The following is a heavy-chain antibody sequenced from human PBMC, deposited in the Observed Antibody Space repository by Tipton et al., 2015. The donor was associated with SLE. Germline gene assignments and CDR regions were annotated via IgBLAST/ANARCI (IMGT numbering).Heavy chain of an antibody. Sequence: TLSLTCSVSGVSITNSYWSWIRQSPGKGLEWIGYVDYSGTTNNNPSLKSRVTISLDTSKNQFSLKLKSVTAADTAVYYCARGVYAMDVWGQGTTVTVSS. J-gene: IGHJ6*02. CDR2: VDYSGTT. V-gene: IGHV4-59*01. CDR1: GVSITNSY. CDR3: ARGVYAMDV.